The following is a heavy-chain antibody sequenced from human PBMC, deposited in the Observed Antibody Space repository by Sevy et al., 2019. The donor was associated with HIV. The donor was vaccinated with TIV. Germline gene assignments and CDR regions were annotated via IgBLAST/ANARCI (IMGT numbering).Heavy chain of an antibody. CDR1: GFTFSSYW. V-gene: IGHV3-7*03. CDR3: ARDCSSTSCRWGLDV. CDR2: IKVDGSER. D-gene: IGHD2-2*01. J-gene: IGHJ6*02. Sequence: GGSLRLSCAASGFTFSSYWMSWVRQAPGKGLEWVAHIKVDGSERYYVDSVKGRFTIPRENAKKSLYLQMNSLRAEDTAVYYCARDCSSTSCRWGLDVWGQGTMVTVSS.